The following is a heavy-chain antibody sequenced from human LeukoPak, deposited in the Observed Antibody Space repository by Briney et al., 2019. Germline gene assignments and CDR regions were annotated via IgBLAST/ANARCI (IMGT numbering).Heavy chain of an antibody. CDR1: GFTFSSYS. J-gene: IGHJ4*02. CDR2: ISDSGANT. V-gene: IGHV3-23*01. Sequence: GGTLRLSCAASGFTFSSYSMSWVRQAPGKGLEWVSIISDSGANTYYGDSVRGRFTVSRDNSKNTVYLQMNSLRVDDTAIYYCARRDIVVVVSASDYWGQGTLVTVSP. D-gene: IGHD2-15*01. CDR3: ARRDIVVVVSASDY.